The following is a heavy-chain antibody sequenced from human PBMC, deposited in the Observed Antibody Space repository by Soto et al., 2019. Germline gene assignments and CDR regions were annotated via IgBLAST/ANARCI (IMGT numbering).Heavy chain of an antibody. CDR1: GFTFSGYG. V-gene: IGHV3-30*18. Sequence: QVQLVESGGGVVQPGRSLRLSCAASGFTFSGYGMHWVRQAPGKGLEWVAVISFDGTNDYYAASVMRRFTISRDNSKNTVYLQMNGLRPEDTAVYYCAKNSQYASYYEASGSYSDYHLDYLGQGTLVTVSS. J-gene: IGHJ4*02. CDR3: AKNSQYASYYEASGSYSDYHLDY. CDR2: ISFDGTND. D-gene: IGHD3-22*01.